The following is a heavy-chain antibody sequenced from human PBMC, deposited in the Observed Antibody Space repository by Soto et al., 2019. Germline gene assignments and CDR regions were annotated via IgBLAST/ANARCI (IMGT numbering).Heavy chain of an antibody. CDR2: IIPIFGTA. CDR3: AREGRIAAAGINWFDP. J-gene: IGHJ5*02. CDR1: GGTFSSYA. V-gene: IGHV1-69*13. D-gene: IGHD6-13*01. Sequence: GASVKVSCKASGGTFSSYAISWVRQAPGQGLEWMGGIIPIFGTANYAQKFQGRVTITADESTSTAYMELSSLRSEDTAVYYCAREGRIAAAGINWFDPWGQGTLVTVSS.